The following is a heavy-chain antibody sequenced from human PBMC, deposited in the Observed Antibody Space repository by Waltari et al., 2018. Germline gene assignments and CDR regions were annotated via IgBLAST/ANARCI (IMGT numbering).Heavy chain of an antibody. J-gene: IGHJ4*02. V-gene: IGHV4-39*07. CDR1: GGSISSSSYY. D-gene: IGHD6-13*01. CDR2: IYYSGRT. CDR3: ARSAPPERIAAAGTDLFDY. Sequence: QLQLQESGPGLVKPSETLSLTCTVSGGSISSSSYYWGWIRQPPGKGLEWIGSIYYSGRTSYNPSRKSRVTISVDTSKNQFSLKLSSVTAADTAVYYCARSAPPERIAAAGTDLFDYWGQGTLVTVSS.